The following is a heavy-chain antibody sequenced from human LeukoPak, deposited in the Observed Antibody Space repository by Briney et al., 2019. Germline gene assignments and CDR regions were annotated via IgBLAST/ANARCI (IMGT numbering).Heavy chain of an antibody. V-gene: IGHV1-69*05. CDR3: ARGGYCSSTSCTVWFDP. CDR2: TIPIFGTA. CDR1: GGTFSSYA. D-gene: IGHD2-2*01. Sequence: GASVKVSCKASGGTFSSYAISWVRQAPGQGLEWMGGTIPIFGTANYAQKFQGRVTITTDESTSTAYMELSSLRSEDTAVYYCARGGYCSSTSCTVWFDPWGQGTLVTVSS. J-gene: IGHJ5*02.